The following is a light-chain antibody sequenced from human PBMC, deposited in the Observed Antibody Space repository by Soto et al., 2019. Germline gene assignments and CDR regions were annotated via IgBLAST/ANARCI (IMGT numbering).Light chain of an antibody. V-gene: IGKV3-15*01. CDR2: SAS. J-gene: IGKJ1*01. CDR1: QSVSSK. Sequence: TQSPGTLSLSPGQRATLSCRASQSVSSKLAWYQQRPGQAPRLLIYSASTRATGIPARFSGSGSGTEFTLTISSLQSEDFAVYYCHQYNHWLTWTFGQGTKVDIK. CDR3: HQYNHWLTWT.